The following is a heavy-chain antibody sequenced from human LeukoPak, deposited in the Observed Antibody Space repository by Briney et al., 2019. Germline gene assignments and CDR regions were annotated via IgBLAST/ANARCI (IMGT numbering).Heavy chain of an antibody. CDR2: ITSGSSHI. CDR1: GFTFSSYN. J-gene: IGHJ4*02. Sequence: GGSLRLSCAASGFTFSSYNMNWVRQTPGQGLEWVSSITSGSSHIYYADSVKGRFTISRDNSKNTLYLQMNSLRVEDTAVYYCARDNYAMVPGTVDYWGQGTLVTVSS. V-gene: IGHV3-21*01. D-gene: IGHD5-18*01. CDR3: ARDNYAMVPGTVDY.